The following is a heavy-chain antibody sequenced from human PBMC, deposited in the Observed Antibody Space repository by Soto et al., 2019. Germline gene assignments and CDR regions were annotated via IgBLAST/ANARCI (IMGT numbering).Heavy chain of an antibody. D-gene: IGHD3-9*01. J-gene: IGHJ4*02. CDR1: GGTFSSYT. CDR2: IIPTLGIA. V-gene: IGHV1-69*04. Sequence: SVKVSCKASGGTFSSYTISWVRQAPGQGLEWMGRIIPTLGIANYAQRFQGRVTITADKSTSTAYMDLSSLRSEDTAVYYCATEENYDVLTGSYWGQGTLVTVSS. CDR3: ATEENYDVLTGSY.